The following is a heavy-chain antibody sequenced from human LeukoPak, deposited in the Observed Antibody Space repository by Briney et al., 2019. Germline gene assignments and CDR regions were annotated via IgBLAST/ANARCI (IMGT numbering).Heavy chain of an antibody. CDR1: GFTFSNAW. Sequence: GGSLRLSCAASGFTFSNAWMSWVRQAPGKGLEWVGRIKSKTDGGTTDYAAPVKGRFTISRDDSKNTLYLQMNSLKTEDTAVYYCTTGKQLERLGIDYWGQGTLVTVSS. CDR3: TTGKQLERLGIDY. V-gene: IGHV3-15*01. D-gene: IGHD1-1*01. CDR2: IKSKTDGGTT. J-gene: IGHJ4*02.